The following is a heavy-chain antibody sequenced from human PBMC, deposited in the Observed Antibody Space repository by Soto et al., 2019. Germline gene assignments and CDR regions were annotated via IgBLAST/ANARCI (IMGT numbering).Heavy chain of an antibody. Sequence: ASVKVSCKASGYTFTSYAMHWVRQAPGQRLEWMGWINAGNGNTKYSQKFQGRVTITRDTSASTAYMELSSLRSEDTAVYYCARVVAYYYGMDVWGQGTTVTVSS. V-gene: IGHV1-3*01. J-gene: IGHJ6*02. CDR2: INAGNGNT. CDR1: GYTFTSYA. D-gene: IGHD5-12*01. CDR3: ARVVAYYYGMDV.